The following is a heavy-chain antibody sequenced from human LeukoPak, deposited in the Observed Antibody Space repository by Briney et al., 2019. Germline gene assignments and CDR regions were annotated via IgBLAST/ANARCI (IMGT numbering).Heavy chain of an antibody. CDR2: INAGNGNT. D-gene: IGHD3-10*01. CDR3: ARGLRLLWFGELFDY. J-gene: IGHJ4*02. V-gene: IGHV1-3*01. Sequence: GASVKVSCKASGYTFTSYAMHWVRQAPGQRLEWMGWINAGNGNTKYSQKFQGRVTITRDTSASTAYMELNSLRSEDTAVYYCARGLRLLWFGELFDYWGQGTLVTVSS. CDR1: GYTFTSYA.